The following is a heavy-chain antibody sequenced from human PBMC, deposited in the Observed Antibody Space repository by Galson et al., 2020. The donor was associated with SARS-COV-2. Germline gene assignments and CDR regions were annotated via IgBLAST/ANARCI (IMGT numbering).Heavy chain of an antibody. J-gene: IGHJ4*02. CDR1: GLSLSTTGMC. CDR3: GRSRGTLVVTGDFDY. V-gene: IGHV2-70*01. D-gene: IGHD2-15*01. CDR2: LHSDNDK. Sequence: SGPTLAKPPQTLTLTCPFSGLSLSTTGMCVTWIRQPPGKALEWLALLHSDNDKFYSTSLKTRLTISKDTSKNQVVLTMTNMDPVDTATYYCGRSRGTLVVTGDFDYWGQGALVTVSS.